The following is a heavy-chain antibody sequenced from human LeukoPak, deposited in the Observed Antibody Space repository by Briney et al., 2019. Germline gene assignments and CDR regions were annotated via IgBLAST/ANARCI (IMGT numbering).Heavy chain of an antibody. Sequence: GGSLRLSCAASGFTFSSYWMHWVRQAPGTGLVWVSRINTDGTTTNYADSVKGRFTISRDNAKNTVYLQMSSLRAEDTAVYHCAGNGNGWFDPWGQGTLVTVSS. CDR1: GFTFSSYW. D-gene: IGHD1-1*01. V-gene: IGHV3-74*01. CDR3: AGNGNGWFDP. J-gene: IGHJ5*02. CDR2: INTDGTTT.